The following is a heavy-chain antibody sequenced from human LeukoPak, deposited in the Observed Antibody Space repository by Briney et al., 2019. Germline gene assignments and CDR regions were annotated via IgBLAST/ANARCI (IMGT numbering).Heavy chain of an antibody. V-gene: IGHV3-74*01. CDR1: GFTFSSYW. D-gene: IGHD3-3*01. Sequence: GRSLRLSCAASGFTFSSYWMHWVRQAPGKGLVWVSRINSEGSSTNYADSVKGRFTISRDNAKNTLYLQMNSLRAEDTAVYYCARWRGGVYFDYWGQGTLVTVSS. CDR2: INSEGSST. CDR3: ARWRGGVYFDY. J-gene: IGHJ4*02.